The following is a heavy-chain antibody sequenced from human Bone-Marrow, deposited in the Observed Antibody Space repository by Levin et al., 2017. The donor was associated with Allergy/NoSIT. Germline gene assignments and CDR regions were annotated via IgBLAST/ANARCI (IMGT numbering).Heavy chain of an antibody. CDR2: IWYDGSHK. J-gene: IGHJ4*02. V-gene: IGHV3-33*01. CDR3: TRDRGEWGQFYFDY. CDR1: GFTFSAFG. Sequence: GGSLRLSCAASGFTFSAFGMHWVRQAPGRGLEWVAVIWYDGSHKFYADSVKGRFTISRDNSKNTLYLQMNSLRAEDTAVYYCTRDRGEWGQFYFDYWGQGTLVTVSS. D-gene: IGHD1-26*01.